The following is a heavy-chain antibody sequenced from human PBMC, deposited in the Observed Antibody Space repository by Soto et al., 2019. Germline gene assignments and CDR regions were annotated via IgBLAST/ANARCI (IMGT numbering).Heavy chain of an antibody. V-gene: IGHV5-51*01. CDR2: IYPGDSDT. J-gene: IGHJ4*02. CDR3: ARPTIFGVVLYGPPPAYYFDY. Sequence: GESLKISCKGSGYSFTSYWIGWVRQMPGKGLEWMGIIYPGDSDTRYSPSFQGQVTLSADKSISTAYLQSSSLKASDTAMYYCARPTIFGVVLYGPPPAYYFDYWGQGTLVTVSS. D-gene: IGHD3-3*01. CDR1: GYSFTSYW.